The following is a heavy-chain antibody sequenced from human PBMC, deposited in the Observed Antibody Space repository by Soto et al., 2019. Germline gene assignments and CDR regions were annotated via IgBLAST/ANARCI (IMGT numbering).Heavy chain of an antibody. Sequence: SETLSLTCAVYGGSFSGYYWTWIRQPPGTGLEWIGEINHSGSTNYNPSLKSRVTISVDTSKNQFSLKLTSVTAADTAVYYCARDKITGLFDYWGQGNLVTVS. CDR2: INHSGST. CDR1: GGSFSGYY. J-gene: IGHJ4*02. V-gene: IGHV4-34*01. CDR3: ARDKITGLFDY. D-gene: IGHD2-8*02.